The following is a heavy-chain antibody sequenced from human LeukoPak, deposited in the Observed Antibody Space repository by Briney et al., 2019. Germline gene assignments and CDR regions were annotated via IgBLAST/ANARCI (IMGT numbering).Heavy chain of an antibody. Sequence: SETLSLTCTVSGGSISSYYWSWIRQPPGKGLEWIGYIYYSGSTNYNPSLKGRVTISVDTSKNQFSLKLSSVTAADTAVYYCARSGYVYGYSSSPYYFDYWGQGTLVTVSS. V-gene: IGHV4-59*01. CDR1: GGSISSYY. CDR3: ARSGYVYGYSSSPYYFDY. J-gene: IGHJ4*02. D-gene: IGHD6-19*01. CDR2: IYYSGST.